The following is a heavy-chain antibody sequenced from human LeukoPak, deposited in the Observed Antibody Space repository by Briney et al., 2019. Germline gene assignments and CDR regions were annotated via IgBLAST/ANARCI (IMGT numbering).Heavy chain of an antibody. J-gene: IGHJ4*02. V-gene: IGHV6-1*01. CDR3: ARDVGTTGCYTFAY. Sequence: SQTLSLTCDISGESVSSKNGAWNWVRQSPSRGLEWLGRTYYRSKWYTDYAESVQGRITITPDTSKNQFSLQLYSVTPEDAAVYYCARDVGTTGCYTFAYGAREPLVTVSS. D-gene: IGHD3/OR15-3a*01. CDR1: GESVSSKNGA. CDR2: TYYRSKWYT.